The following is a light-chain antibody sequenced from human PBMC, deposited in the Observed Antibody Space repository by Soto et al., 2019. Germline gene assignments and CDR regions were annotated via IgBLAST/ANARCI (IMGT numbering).Light chain of an antibody. J-gene: IGKJ5*01. Sequence: EIVMMQSPATLSVSPVGSVTLSCRASKLFSSNLAWYQHKPGQAPRLLIYGVSTRDTGVPDRFSGSASGTEFTLTISSLQSEDFAVYYCQQYNNWPRTFGQGTRLEIK. V-gene: IGKV3-15*01. CDR1: KLFSSN. CDR2: GVS. CDR3: QQYNNWPRT.